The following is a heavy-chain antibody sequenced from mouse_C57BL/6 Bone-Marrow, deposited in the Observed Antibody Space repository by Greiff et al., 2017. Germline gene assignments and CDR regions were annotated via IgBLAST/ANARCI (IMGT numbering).Heavy chain of an antibody. CDR2: IYTGNGYT. D-gene: IGHD1-1*01. V-gene: IGHV1-58*01. CDR3: TRDYCGSIRFAY. Sequence: EVQLQQSGAELVRPGSSVKMSCKTSGYTFTSYGIHWVKQRPGQGLEWIGYIYTGNGYTEYNEKFKGKATLTSDTSSSTAYMQLSSLTSEDSAIYFCTRDYCGSIRFAYWGQGTLVTVSA. J-gene: IGHJ3*01. CDR1: GYTFTSYG.